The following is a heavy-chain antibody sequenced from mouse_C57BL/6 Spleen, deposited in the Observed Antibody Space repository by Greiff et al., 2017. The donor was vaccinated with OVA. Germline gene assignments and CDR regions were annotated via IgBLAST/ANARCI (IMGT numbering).Heavy chain of an antibody. V-gene: IGHV1-53*01. CDR3: ARRGLYYGSSYGYFDV. D-gene: IGHD1-1*01. Sequence: VQLQQPGTELVKPGASVKLSCKASGYTFTSYWMHWVKQRPGQGLEWIGNINPSNGGTNYNEKFKSKATLTVDKSSSTAYMQLSSLTSEDSAVYYCARRGLYYGSSYGYFDVWGTGTTVTVSS. CDR1: GYTFTSYW. CDR2: INPSNGGT. J-gene: IGHJ1*03.